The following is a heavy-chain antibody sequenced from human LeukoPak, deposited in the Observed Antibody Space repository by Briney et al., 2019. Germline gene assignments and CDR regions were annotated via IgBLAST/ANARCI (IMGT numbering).Heavy chain of an antibody. CDR1: GFTFSSYA. J-gene: IGHJ5*02. V-gene: IGHV1-69*04. CDR2: IIPILGIA. Sequence: GGSLRLSCAASGFTFSSYAISWVRQAPGQGLEWMGRIIPILGIANYAQKFQGRVTITADKSTSTAYMELSSLRSEDTAVYYCARDEYCSGGSCRDKNWFDPWGQGTLVTVSS. CDR3: ARDEYCSGGSCRDKNWFDP. D-gene: IGHD2-15*01.